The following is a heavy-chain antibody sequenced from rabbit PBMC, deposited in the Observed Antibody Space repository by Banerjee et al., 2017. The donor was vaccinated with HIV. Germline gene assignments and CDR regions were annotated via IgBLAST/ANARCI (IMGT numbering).Heavy chain of an antibody. CDR1: GFSFSSSYW. D-gene: IGHD1-1*01. J-gene: IGHJ6*01. CDR3: ARARTTSASYLAYGMDL. V-gene: IGHV1S45*01. Sequence: QEQLEESGGDLVKPEGSLTLTCKASGFSFSSSYWICWVRQAPGKGLEWIGCIYAGSSGSTYYASWAKGRFTISKTSSTTVTLQMTSLTAADTATFFCARARTTSASYLAYGMDLWGPGTLVTVS. CDR2: IYAGSSGST.